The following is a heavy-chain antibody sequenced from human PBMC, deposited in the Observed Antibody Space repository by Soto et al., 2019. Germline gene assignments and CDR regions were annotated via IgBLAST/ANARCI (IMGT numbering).Heavy chain of an antibody. Sequence: QVQLVESGGGVVQPGKSLRLSCAASGFIFSNYGMHWVRQAPGKGLEWVALISFDGKNRNYADSVKGRFTIYRDNPKNPLYLEMTSLRPEDTAFYYCAKRGGVVGGSGHTFFEYWGQGTLVTVSS. CDR1: GFIFSNYG. CDR3: AKRGGVVGGSGHTFFEY. CDR2: ISFDGKNR. J-gene: IGHJ4*02. V-gene: IGHV3-30*18. D-gene: IGHD2-15*01.